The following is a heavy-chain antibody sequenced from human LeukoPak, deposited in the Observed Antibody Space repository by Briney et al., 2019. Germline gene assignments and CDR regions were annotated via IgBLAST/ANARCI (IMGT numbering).Heavy chain of an antibody. J-gene: IGHJ6*03. Sequence: GGSLRLSCAASGFTFSNAWMSWVRQAPGKGLEWVGRIKSKTDGGTTDYAAPVKGRFTISRDDSKNTLYLQMNSLKTEDTAVYYCTRDYYGDYGLGLNYYYYYYMDVWGKGTTVTVSS. V-gene: IGHV3-15*01. CDR1: GFTFSNAW. CDR2: IKSKTDGGTT. CDR3: TRDYYGDYGLGLNYYYYYYMDV. D-gene: IGHD4-17*01.